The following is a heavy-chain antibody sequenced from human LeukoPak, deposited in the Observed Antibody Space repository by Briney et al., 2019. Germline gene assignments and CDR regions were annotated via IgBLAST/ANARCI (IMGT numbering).Heavy chain of an antibody. CDR3: AKGYCGEIDYYG. J-gene: IGHJ4*02. CDR1: GFHYRRYL. CDR2: ISGSGGST. Sequence: AGGSLPHLHYLCGFHYRRYLLSGLGQAPGKGLEWVSAISGSGGSTYYADSVKGRFTISRDNSKKTLSLQMYSLRAEDTGEYCGAKGYCGEIDYYGWGKGALVTVSS. D-gene: IGHD4-23*01. V-gene: IGHV3-23*01.